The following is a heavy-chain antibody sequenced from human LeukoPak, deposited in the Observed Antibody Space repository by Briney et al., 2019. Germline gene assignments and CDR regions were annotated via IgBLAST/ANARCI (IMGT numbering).Heavy chain of an antibody. Sequence: GASVKVSCKASGYTFTGYYMHWVRQAPGQGLEWMGWINPNSGGTNYAQKFQGRVTMTRDTSISTAYMELSRLRSDDTAVYYCARDPRQWELLQGIDYWGQGTLVTVSS. D-gene: IGHD1-26*01. CDR3: ARDPRQWELLQGIDY. V-gene: IGHV1-2*02. CDR1: GYTFTGYY. CDR2: INPNSGGT. J-gene: IGHJ4*02.